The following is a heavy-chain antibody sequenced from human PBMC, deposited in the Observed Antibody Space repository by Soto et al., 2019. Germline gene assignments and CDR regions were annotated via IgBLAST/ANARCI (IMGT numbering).Heavy chain of an antibody. V-gene: IGHV1-69*13. Sequence: SVNVSCKSSGGTFSSYSISWVRQAPGQGLECMGGIIPIFGTANYAQKFQGRVTITADESTSTAYMELSSLRSEDTAVYYCARASSSWYGGDYYYYYGMDVWGQGTTVTVSS. J-gene: IGHJ6*02. CDR3: ARASSSWYGGDYYYYYGMDV. CDR1: GGTFSSYS. D-gene: IGHD6-13*01. CDR2: IIPIFGTA.